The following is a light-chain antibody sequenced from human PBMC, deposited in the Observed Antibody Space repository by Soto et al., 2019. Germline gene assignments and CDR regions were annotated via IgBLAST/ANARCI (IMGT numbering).Light chain of an antibody. CDR1: SDDVGGYDY. J-gene: IGLJ2*01. CDR2: DVT. CDR3: SSFTSISTLLL. Sequence: QSALTQPASVSGSPGQSITISCTGTSDDVGGYDYVSWYQQHPGKAPRLVIYDVTNRPSGVSNRFSGSKSGNTASLTISGLQAEDEAEYYCSSFTSISTLLLFGGGTKLTVL. V-gene: IGLV2-14*03.